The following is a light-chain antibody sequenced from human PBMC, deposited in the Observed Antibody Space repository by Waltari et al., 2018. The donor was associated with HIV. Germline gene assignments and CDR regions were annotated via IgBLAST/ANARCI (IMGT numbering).Light chain of an antibody. CDR2: TNN. CDR1: NSNIRSNT. Sequence: QSVLTQPPSASGTSGQRVTISCSGSNSNIRSNTVNWYQQLPGTAPKLLIYTNNQRPSGVPDRFSGSKSGTSASLAISRLQSEDEADYYCAAWDDSLNGVVFGGGTRLTVL. J-gene: IGLJ3*02. V-gene: IGLV1-44*01. CDR3: AAWDDSLNGVV.